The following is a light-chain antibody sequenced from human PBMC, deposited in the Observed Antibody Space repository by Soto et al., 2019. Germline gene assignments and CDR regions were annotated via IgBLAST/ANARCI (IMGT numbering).Light chain of an antibody. CDR3: QQRYRAPLT. V-gene: IGKV1-39*01. Sequence: DIPMTQSPSSLSASVGDRVTITCRASLTIRKSLNWYQQKPGKAPKVLIDGVSNLQSGVPSRFSGSGSGTAVTLTISSLQPADVAIYYCQQRYRAPLTFGGGTSVEIK. CDR2: GVS. CDR1: LTIRKS. J-gene: IGKJ4*01.